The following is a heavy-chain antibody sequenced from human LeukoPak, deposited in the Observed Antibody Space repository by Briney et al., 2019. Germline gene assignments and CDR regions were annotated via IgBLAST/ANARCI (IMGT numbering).Heavy chain of an antibody. J-gene: IGHJ5*02. D-gene: IGHD2-2*01. CDR2: ITSHAIGGTT. CDR1: GFTFGAYA. Sequence: QPGRSLRLSCTASGFTFGAYAISWVRQAPGKGLEWVGFITSHAIGGTTEYAASVRARFTLSRDDYKSIAYLQMNSLKTEDTAVYYCSRNGRGCSSTSCYAGRFHPWGQGTQVTVSS. V-gene: IGHV3-49*04. CDR3: SRNGRGCSSTSCYAGRFHP.